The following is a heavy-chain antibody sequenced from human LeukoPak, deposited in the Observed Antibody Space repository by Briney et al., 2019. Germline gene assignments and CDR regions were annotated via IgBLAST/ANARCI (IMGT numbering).Heavy chain of an antibody. CDR3: ARVKEASAFDI. D-gene: IGHD5-12*01. CDR2: ISSSSSYI. J-gene: IGHJ3*02. V-gene: IGHV3-21*01. CDR1: RFTFSSYS. Sequence: PGGSLRLSCAASRFTFSSYSMNWVRHAPGKGLEWVSSISSSSSYIYQADSVRGRFTISRDNAKNSLYLQMNSLRAEDTAVYYCARVKEASAFDIWGQGTMVTVSS.